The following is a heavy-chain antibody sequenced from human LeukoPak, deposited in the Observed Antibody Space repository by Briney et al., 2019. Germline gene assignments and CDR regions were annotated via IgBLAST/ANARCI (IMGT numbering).Heavy chain of an antibody. D-gene: IGHD2-21*01. CDR1: GFTFSTYG. CDR3: AEGGGGDVQTFDY. V-gene: IGHV3-30*18. J-gene: IGHJ4*02. CDR2: ISYDGSNK. Sequence: PGGSLRLSCAASGFTFSTYGMHWVRQAPGKGLEWVAVISYDGSNKYYADSVKGRFTISRDNSKNTLYLLMNSLRAEDTAVYYCAEGGGGDVQTFDYWGQGTLVTVSS.